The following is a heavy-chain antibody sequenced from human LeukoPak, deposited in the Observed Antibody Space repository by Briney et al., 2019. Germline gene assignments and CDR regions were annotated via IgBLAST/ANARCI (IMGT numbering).Heavy chain of an antibody. CDR3: ARPLLGGFQDPFGS. V-gene: IGHV4-38-2*02. J-gene: IGHJ3*01. Sequence: SETLSLTCTVSGSSISSGYYWGWIRQTPGKGLEWIASVSHYGTTYYSSSLKSRVTISVDTSKDQFSLRLSSVTVADSGVYYCARPLLGGFQDPFGSWGPGTMVTVSS. D-gene: IGHD4-23*01. CDR1: GSSISSGYY. CDR2: VSHYGTT.